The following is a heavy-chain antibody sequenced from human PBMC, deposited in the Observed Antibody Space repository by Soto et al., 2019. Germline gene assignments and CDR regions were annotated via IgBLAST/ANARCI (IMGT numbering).Heavy chain of an antibody. Sequence: EVQLVESGGGLVKPGGSLRLSCAASGFTFSSYSMNWVRQAPGKGLEWVGRIKSKTDGGTTDYAAPVKGRFTISRDDSKNTLYLQMNSLKTEDTAVYYCTTDIVEGGRDAFDIWGQGTMVTVSS. V-gene: IGHV3-15*01. CDR2: IKSKTDGGTT. CDR1: GFTFSSYS. D-gene: IGHD2-15*01. J-gene: IGHJ3*02. CDR3: TTDIVEGGRDAFDI.